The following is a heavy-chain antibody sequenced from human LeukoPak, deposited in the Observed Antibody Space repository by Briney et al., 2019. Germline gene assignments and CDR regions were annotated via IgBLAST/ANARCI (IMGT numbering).Heavy chain of an antibody. CDR3: ARDIDSSSWNYYYYYGMDV. Sequence: EASVKVSCKASSYTFTSYGISWVRQAPGQGLEWMGWISAYNGNTNYAQKLQGRVTMTTDTSTSTAYMELRSLRSDDTAVYYCARDIDSSSWNYYYYYGMDVWGQGTTVTVSS. D-gene: IGHD6-13*01. V-gene: IGHV1-18*01. CDR2: ISAYNGNT. J-gene: IGHJ6*02. CDR1: SYTFTSYG.